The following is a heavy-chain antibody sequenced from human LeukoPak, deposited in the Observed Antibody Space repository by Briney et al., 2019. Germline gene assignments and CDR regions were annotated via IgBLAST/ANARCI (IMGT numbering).Heavy chain of an antibody. V-gene: IGHV4-30-4*01. J-gene: IGHJ4*02. D-gene: IGHD6-19*01. CDR3: ARYSSGWYLFDY. Sequence: SSETLSLTCTVSGGSINSGDYYWSWIRQPPGKGLEWIGYIYYSGSTYYNPSLKSRVTISVDTSKNQFSLKLSSVTAADTAVYYCARYSSGWYLFDYWGQGTLVTVSS. CDR1: GGSINSGDYY. CDR2: IYYSGST.